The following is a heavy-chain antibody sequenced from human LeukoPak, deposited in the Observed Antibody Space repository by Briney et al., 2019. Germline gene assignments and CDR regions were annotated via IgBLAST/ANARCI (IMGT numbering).Heavy chain of an antibody. CDR1: GYTFTRYG. V-gene: IGHV1-18*01. CDR2: ISAYNGNT. J-gene: IGHJ4*02. D-gene: IGHD2-15*01. Sequence: GASVKPSCKASGYTFTRYGISWGRQAPGHRLEGWGWISAYNGNTNYAQKLQGRVTMTTDTSTSTDYMELRSLRSDDTAVYYCARGYKYCSGGSCYSLAYWGQGTLVTVSS. CDR3: ARGYKYCSGGSCYSLAY.